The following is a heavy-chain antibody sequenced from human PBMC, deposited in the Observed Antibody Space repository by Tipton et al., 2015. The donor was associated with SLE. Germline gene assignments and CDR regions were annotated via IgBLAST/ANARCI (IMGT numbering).Heavy chain of an antibody. Sequence: SLRLSCAASGFTFSNAWMSWVRQASGKGLEWVGFIRSKAYGGTTEYAASVKGRFSLSRDDSKSIAYLQMNSLKTEDTAVFYCTRAMGRSSWYYFDYWGQGTLVTVSS. CDR3: TRAMGRSSWYYFDY. D-gene: IGHD6-13*01. CDR1: GFTFSNAW. V-gene: IGHV3-49*04. J-gene: IGHJ4*02. CDR2: IRSKAYGGTT.